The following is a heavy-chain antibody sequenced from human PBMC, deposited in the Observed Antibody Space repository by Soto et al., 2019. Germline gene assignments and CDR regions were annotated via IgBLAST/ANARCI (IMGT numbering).Heavy chain of an antibody. J-gene: IGHJ4*02. CDR1: GFTFSSYA. Sequence: GGSLRLSCAASGFTFSSYAMSWVRQAPGKGLEWVSAISGSGGSTYYADSVKGRFTISRDNSKNTLYLQMNSLRAEDTAVYYCAREFWSGYYPVDLGVIIPRPMKYWGQGTLVTVSS. CDR3: AREFWSGYYPVDLGVIIPRPMKY. V-gene: IGHV3-23*01. D-gene: IGHD3-3*01. CDR2: ISGSGGST.